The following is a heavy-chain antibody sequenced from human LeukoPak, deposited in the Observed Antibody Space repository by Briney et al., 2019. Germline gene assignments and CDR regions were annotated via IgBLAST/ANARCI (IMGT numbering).Heavy chain of an antibody. CDR1: GFTFSSYA. D-gene: IGHD3/OR15-3a*01. CDR3: TRGTEHSPGYFDY. CDR2: ISYDGSNK. V-gene: IGHV3-30*01. Sequence: GGSLRLSCAASGFTFSSYAMHWVHQAPGKGLEWVAVISYDGSNKYYADSVKGRFTISRDNSKNTLYLQMNSLRAEDTAVYYCTRGTEHSPGYFDYWGQGTLVTVSS. J-gene: IGHJ4*02.